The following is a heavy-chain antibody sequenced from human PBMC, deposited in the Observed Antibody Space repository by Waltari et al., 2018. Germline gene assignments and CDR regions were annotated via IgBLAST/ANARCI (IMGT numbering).Heavy chain of an antibody. J-gene: IGHJ4*02. CDR2: ISSDGKKK. D-gene: IGHD3-10*01. CDR3: AKRGTYGPALDY. Sequence: QVQLVESGGGVVQPGKSLRLSCAASGFSFSAYAMQWVRQAPGKGLGCGAVISSDGKKKYYADSGKGRFTISRDNSKSTVYLQMNGLRNEDTALFYCAKRGTYGPALDYWGQGTLVTVSS. CDR1: GFSFSAYA. V-gene: IGHV3-30*01.